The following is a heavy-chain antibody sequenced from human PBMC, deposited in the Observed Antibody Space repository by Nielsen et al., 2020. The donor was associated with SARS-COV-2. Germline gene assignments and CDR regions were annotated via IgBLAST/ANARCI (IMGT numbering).Heavy chain of an antibody. D-gene: IGHD5/OR15-5a*01. CDR1: GFTVSSNY. V-gene: IGHV3-53*05. J-gene: IGHJ6*02. CDR3: AKDSLYYYGMDV. Sequence: GGSLRPSCAASGFTVSSNYMSWVRQAPGKGLEWVSVIYSGGSTYYADSVKGRFTISRDNAKNSLYLQMNSLRAEDTALYYCAKDSLYYYGMDVWGQGTTVTVSS. CDR2: IYSGGST.